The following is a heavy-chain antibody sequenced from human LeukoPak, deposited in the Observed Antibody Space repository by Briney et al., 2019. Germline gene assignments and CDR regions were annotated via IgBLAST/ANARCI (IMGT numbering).Heavy chain of an antibody. J-gene: IGHJ6*03. CDR2: INHSGST. CDR1: GGSFSGYY. V-gene: IGHV4-34*01. CDR3: ARGVIRRYYHYYMDV. D-gene: IGHD2/OR15-2a*01. Sequence: PSETVSLTCAGYGGSFSGYYWSGIRQPPGKGLEWIGEINHSGSTNYNPSLKSRVTISVDTSKNQFSLKLSSVTAADTAVYYCARGVIRRYYHYYMDVWGKGTTVTVSS.